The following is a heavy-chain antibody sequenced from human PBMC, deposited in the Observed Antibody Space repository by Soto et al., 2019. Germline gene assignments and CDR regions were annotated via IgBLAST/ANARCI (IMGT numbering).Heavy chain of an antibody. Sequence: QLQLQESGSGLVKPSQTLSLTCAVSGDSISNGGYSWNWIRQPPGKGLEWIGYIYHSGGTDYNPSLMSRVTITVDSSNNQFSLKLSSVTAADTAVYYCARDSRSGYYLEFWGQGTLVTVSS. CDR3: ARDSRSGYYLEF. CDR1: GDSISNGGYS. D-gene: IGHD3-22*01. CDR2: IYHSGGT. J-gene: IGHJ4*02. V-gene: IGHV4-30-2*01.